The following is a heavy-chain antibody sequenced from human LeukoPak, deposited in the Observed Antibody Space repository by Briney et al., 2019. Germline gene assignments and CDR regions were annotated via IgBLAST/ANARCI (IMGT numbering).Heavy chain of an antibody. J-gene: IGHJ6*02. CDR3: AREKIVNSAMIYYYGMDV. Sequence: ASVKVSCKASGYSFTTYTMNWVRQAPGQGLEWMGCINTNSGNPTYAQGFTGRFVFSLDTSVNTAFLQINSLKAEDTAVYYCAREKIVNSAMIYYYGMDVWGQGTTVTVSS. CDR2: INTNSGNP. D-gene: IGHD5-18*01. CDR1: GYSFTTYT. V-gene: IGHV7-4-1*02.